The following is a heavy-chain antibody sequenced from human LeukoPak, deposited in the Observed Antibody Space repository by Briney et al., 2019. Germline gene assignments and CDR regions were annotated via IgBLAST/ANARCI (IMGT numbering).Heavy chain of an antibody. CDR2: IYHSGST. V-gene: IGHV4-38-2*02. Sequence: SKTLSLTCAVSGYSISSGYYWGWIRQPPGKGLEWIGNIYHSGSTYYNPSLKSRVTISVDTSKNQFSLKLSSVTAADTAVYYCARDRAVTTFDYWGQGTLVTVSS. D-gene: IGHD4-17*01. J-gene: IGHJ4*02. CDR1: GYSISSGYY. CDR3: ARDRAVTTFDY.